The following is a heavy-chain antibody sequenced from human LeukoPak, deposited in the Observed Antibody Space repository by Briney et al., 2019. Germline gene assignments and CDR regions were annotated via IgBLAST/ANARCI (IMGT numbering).Heavy chain of an antibody. Sequence: GGSLRLSCAASGFTFDNYAMHWVRQAPGKGLEWVSGISWNSGSIGYADSVKGRFTISRDNAKNSLYLQMNSLRAEDTAVYYCARGPSHYSSSWYYFDYWGQGTLVTVSS. CDR1: GFTFDNYA. CDR3: ARGPSHYSSSWYYFDY. D-gene: IGHD6-13*01. J-gene: IGHJ4*02. V-gene: IGHV3-9*01. CDR2: ISWNSGSI.